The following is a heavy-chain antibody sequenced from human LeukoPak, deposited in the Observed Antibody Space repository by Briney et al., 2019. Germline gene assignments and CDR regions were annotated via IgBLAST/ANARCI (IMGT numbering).Heavy chain of an antibody. J-gene: IGHJ5*02. Sequence: PSETLSLTCAVYGGSFSGYYWSWIRQPPGKGLEWIGEINHSGSTNYNPSLKSRVTISVDTSKNQFSLKLSSVTAADTAVYYCARHSSVLLWFGESFNWFDPWGQGTLVTVSS. V-gene: IGHV4-34*01. CDR3: ARHSSVLLWFGESFNWFDP. CDR2: INHSGST. CDR1: GGSFSGYY. D-gene: IGHD3-10*01.